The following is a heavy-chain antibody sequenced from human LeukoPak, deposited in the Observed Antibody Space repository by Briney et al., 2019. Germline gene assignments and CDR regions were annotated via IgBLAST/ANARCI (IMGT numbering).Heavy chain of an antibody. Sequence: GGSLRLSCAASGFTFSSYWMSWVSQAPGKGLEWVANIKQDGSEKYYVDSVKGRFTISRDNAKNSLYLQMNSLRAEDTAVYYCAREYDFWSGLSPPDYWGQGTLVTVSS. D-gene: IGHD3-3*01. J-gene: IGHJ4*02. CDR2: IKQDGSEK. CDR3: AREYDFWSGLSPPDY. V-gene: IGHV3-7*01. CDR1: GFTFSSYW.